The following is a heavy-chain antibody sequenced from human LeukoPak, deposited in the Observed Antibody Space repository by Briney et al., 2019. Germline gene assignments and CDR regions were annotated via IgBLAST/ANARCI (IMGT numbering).Heavy chain of an antibody. Sequence: ASVKVSCKASGYTFTGYYMHWVRQAPGQGLEWMGWINPNSGGTNYAQKFQGRVTMTRDTSISTAYMELSRLRSDDTAVYYCARGYCSGGSCSQQYWGQGTLVTVSS. J-gene: IGHJ4*02. CDR2: INPNSGGT. D-gene: IGHD2-15*01. V-gene: IGHV1-2*02. CDR3: ARGYCSGGSCSQQY. CDR1: GYTFTGYY.